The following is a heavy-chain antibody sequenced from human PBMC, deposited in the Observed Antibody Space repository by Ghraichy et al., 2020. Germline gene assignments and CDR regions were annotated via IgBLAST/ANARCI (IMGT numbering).Heavy chain of an antibody. CDR2: IYWNDDK. CDR3: AHRNLPYYYDSSGYYPDAFDI. J-gene: IGHJ3*02. V-gene: IGHV2-5*01. D-gene: IGHD3-22*01. Sequence: SGPTLVKPTQTLTLTCTFSGFSLSTSGVGVGWIRQPPGKALEWLALIYWNDDKRYSPSLKSRLTITKDTSKNQVVLTMTNMDPVDTATYYCAHRNLPYYYDSSGYYPDAFDIWGQGTMVTVSS. CDR1: GFSLSTSGVG.